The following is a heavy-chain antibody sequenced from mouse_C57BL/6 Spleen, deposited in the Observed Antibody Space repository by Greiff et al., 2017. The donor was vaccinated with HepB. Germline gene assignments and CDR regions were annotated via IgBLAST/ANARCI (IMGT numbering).Heavy chain of an antibody. CDR2: ISGGGGNT. J-gene: IGHJ1*03. D-gene: IGHD1-1*01. CDR3: ARRFYYGSSYWYFDV. CDR1: GFTFSSYT. Sequence: EVKVVESGGGLVKPGGSLKLSCAASGFTFSSYTMSWVRQTPEKRLEWVATISGGGGNTYYPDSVKGRFTISRDNAKNTLYLQMSSLRSEDTALYYCARRFYYGSSYWYFDVWGTGTTVTVSS. V-gene: IGHV5-9*01.